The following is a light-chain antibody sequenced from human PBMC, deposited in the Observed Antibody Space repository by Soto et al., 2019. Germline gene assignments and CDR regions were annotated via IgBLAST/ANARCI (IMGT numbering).Light chain of an antibody. V-gene: IGLV2-14*01. Sequence: QSALTQPASVSGSPGQSITFSCTGTSNDIGGYNYVSWYQQHPGKAPKLMIFDVSNRPSGVSYRFSGSKSGNTASLTISGLQAEDEADYYCSSYTSSSTLVVFGGGTKLTVL. CDR2: DVS. CDR3: SSYTSSSTLVV. CDR1: SNDIGGYNY. J-gene: IGLJ2*01.